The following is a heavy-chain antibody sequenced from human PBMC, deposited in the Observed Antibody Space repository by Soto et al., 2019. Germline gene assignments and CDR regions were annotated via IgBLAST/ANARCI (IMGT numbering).Heavy chain of an antibody. J-gene: IGHJ5*02. CDR2: IYYSGRT. CDR1: GGSLNIRDYY. CDR3: ARQTPLPVSFGELLYWFDP. Sequence: QMQLQESGPGLVKPSETLSLTCTVSGGSLNIRDYYWGWIRQSAGKGLEWIGSIYYSGRTYYNPSLKSRVTISVDTSTNQFSLKLNSVTAADTAVYYCARQTPLPVSFGELLYWFDPWGQGALVTVSS. V-gene: IGHV4-39*01. D-gene: IGHD3-10*01.